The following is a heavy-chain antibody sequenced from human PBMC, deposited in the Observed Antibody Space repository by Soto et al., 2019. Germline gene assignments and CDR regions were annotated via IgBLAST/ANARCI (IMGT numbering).Heavy chain of an antibody. CDR2: ISGSGDTT. CDR3: ARIMSNDDYIWGTYRYFDY. J-gene: IGHJ4*02. CDR1: GFRFNNYA. D-gene: IGHD3-16*02. V-gene: IGHV3-23*01. Sequence: EVQLLESGGGLVQPGGSLRLSCAASGFRFNNYAMSWVRQGPGRGLEWVSAISGSGDTTYYADSVKGRFTISRDNSKDTLYLQVNSLRAEDTAVYYCARIMSNDDYIWGTYRYFDYWGQGTLVTVSS.